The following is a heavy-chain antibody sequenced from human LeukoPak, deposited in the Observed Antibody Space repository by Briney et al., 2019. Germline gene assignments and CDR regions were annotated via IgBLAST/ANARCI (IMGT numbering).Heavy chain of an antibody. J-gene: IGHJ4*02. CDR3: ASFTFGPDY. Sequence: GGALRLSCAAPGFTFSSYWMHWVRPAPGKGLVWVSRINSDGSSTSYADSVKGRFTISRDNAKNTLYLQMNSLRAEDTAVYYCASFTFGPDYWGQGTLVTVSS. D-gene: IGHD3-16*01. CDR1: GFTFSSYW. CDR2: INSDGSST. V-gene: IGHV3-74*01.